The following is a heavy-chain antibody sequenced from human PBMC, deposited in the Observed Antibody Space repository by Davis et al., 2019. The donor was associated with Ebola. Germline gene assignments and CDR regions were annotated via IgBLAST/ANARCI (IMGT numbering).Heavy chain of an antibody. J-gene: IGHJ4*02. CDR2: IYYTGSA. Sequence: PSETLSLTCTVSGVSISRHYWSWIRQPPGKRLEWIGSIYYTGSAYYNSSLNSRVTISVDTSRNQFSLKLTSVIAADTAMYYCSERGSSVWGQGTLVTLSS. CDR1: GVSISRHY. CDR3: SERGSSV. D-gene: IGHD3-10*01. V-gene: IGHV4-59*11.